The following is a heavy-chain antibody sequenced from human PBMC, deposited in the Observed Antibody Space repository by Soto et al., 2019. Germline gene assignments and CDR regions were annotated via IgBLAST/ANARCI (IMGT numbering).Heavy chain of an antibody. D-gene: IGHD6-13*01. CDR3: ARVRIAAAGTVGGFDY. Sequence: GGSLRLSCAASGFTFSSYGMHWVRQAPGKGLEWVAVIWYDGSNKYYADSVKGRFTISRDNSKNTLYLQMNSLRAEDTAVYYCARVRIAAAGTVGGFDYWGQGTLVTVSS. V-gene: IGHV3-33*01. J-gene: IGHJ4*02. CDR1: GFTFSSYG. CDR2: IWYDGSNK.